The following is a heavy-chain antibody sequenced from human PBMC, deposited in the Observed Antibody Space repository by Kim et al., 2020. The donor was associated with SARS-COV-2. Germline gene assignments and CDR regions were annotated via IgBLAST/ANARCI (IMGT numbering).Heavy chain of an antibody. CDR1: GFTFSSYG. CDR2: ISYDGSNK. V-gene: IGHV3-30*18. Sequence: GGSLRLSCAASGFTFSSYGMHWVRQAPGKGLEWVAIISYDGSNKYYADSVKGRFAISRDNYKNTLYLQMNSLRAEDTAVYYCAKGYGGENYNRVPYYFD. D-gene: IGHD1-7*01. J-gene: IGHJ4*01. CDR3: AKGYGGENYNRVPYYFD.